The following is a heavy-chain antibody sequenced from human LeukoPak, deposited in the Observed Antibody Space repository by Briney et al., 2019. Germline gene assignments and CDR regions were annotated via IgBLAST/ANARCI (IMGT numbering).Heavy chain of an antibody. D-gene: IGHD6-13*01. V-gene: IGHV3-66*01. Sequence: GGSLRLSCAASGFTVSSNYMSWVRQAPGKGLGWVSIIYTDGSTYYADSVEGRCTISRDNSKNTLYLQMNSLRAEDTAVYFCARTYSTSWFPDHFDYWGQGTLVTVSS. CDR2: IYTDGST. J-gene: IGHJ4*02. CDR1: GFTVSSNY. CDR3: ARTYSTSWFPDHFDY.